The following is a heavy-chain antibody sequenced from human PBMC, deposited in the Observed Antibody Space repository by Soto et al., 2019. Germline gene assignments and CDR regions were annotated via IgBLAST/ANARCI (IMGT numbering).Heavy chain of an antibody. D-gene: IGHD3-22*01. CDR3: ARELSYYSSSGYAYYFDH. CDR1: GGSISSSNW. V-gene: IGHV4-4*02. Sequence: PSETLSLTSAVSGGSISSSNWWSWVRQPPGKGLEWIGEIYHSGSTNYNPSLKSRVTISVDKSKKQFSLKLSSVTAADTAVYYCARELSYYSSSGYAYYFDHWGRGILVTVSS. CDR2: IYHSGST. J-gene: IGHJ4*02.